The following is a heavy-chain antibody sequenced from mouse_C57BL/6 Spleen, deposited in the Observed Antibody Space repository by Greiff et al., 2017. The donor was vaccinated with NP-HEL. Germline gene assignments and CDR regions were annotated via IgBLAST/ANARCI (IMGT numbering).Heavy chain of an antibody. Sequence: EVQVVESGPELVKPGASVKIPCKASGYTFTDYNMDWVKQSHGKSLEWIGDINPNNGGTIYNQKFKGKATLTVDKSSSTAYMELRSLTSEDTAVYYCARSRYKGAMDYWGQGTSVTVSS. CDR2: INPNNGGT. J-gene: IGHJ4*01. CDR3: ARSRYKGAMDY. D-gene: IGHD1-3*01. CDR1: GYTFTDYN. V-gene: IGHV1-18*01.